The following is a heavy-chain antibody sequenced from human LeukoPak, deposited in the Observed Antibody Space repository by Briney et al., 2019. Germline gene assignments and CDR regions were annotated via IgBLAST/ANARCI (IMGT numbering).Heavy chain of an antibody. Sequence: SVKVSCKASGFTFTSSAIQWVRQARGQRLEWIGWIVVGSGNTNYAQKFQERVTITRDMSTSTAYLELSSLRSEDTAVYYCAAGVPEPPWYYYGMDVWGQGTTVTVSS. CDR2: IVVGSGNT. D-gene: IGHD1-14*01. CDR3: AAGVPEPPWYYYGMDV. J-gene: IGHJ6*02. CDR1: GFTFTSSA. V-gene: IGHV1-58*02.